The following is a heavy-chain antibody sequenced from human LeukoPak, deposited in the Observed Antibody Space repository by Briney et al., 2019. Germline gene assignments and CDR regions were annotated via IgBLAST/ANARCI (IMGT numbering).Heavy chain of an antibody. CDR2: MDHSGRS. CDR1: EGDRIDLGYC. V-gene: IGHV4-31*03. Sequence: PSHTLALPCPIAEGDRIDLGYCRIMVRQRPGKGLEWMGYMDHSGRSYYSPSLESRVVISVDTSKNQVSLTVRSVTAADTAVYYCARDAGYGMDVWGQGTTVTVSS. J-gene: IGHJ6*02. CDR3: ARDAGYGMDV.